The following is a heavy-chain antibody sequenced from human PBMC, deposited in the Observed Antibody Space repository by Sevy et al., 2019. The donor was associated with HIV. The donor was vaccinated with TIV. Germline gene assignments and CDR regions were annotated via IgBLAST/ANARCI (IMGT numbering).Heavy chain of an antibody. J-gene: IGHJ3*02. CDR3: ARLGSTTVTTSDAFDI. D-gene: IGHD4-17*01. Sequence: GGSLRLSCAASGFDFNTHAMIWVRQAPGKGLEWVTFIRYDGTTKYYRDSVKGRFTISRDNSKNTVYLQMNSLRPEDTATYYCARLGSTTVTTSDAFDIWGQGTTVTVSS. CDR2: IRYDGTTK. V-gene: IGHV3-30*02. CDR1: GFDFNTHA.